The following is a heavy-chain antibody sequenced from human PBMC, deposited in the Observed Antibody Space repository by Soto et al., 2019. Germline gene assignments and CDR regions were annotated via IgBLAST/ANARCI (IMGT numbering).Heavy chain of an antibody. Sequence: LRLSCAASGFTFSDYYMSWIRQAPGKGLEWVSYISSSGSTIYYADSVKGRFTISRDNAKNSLYLQMNSLRAEDTAVYYCARSVTKNYYYYMDVWGKGTTVTVSS. CDR1: GFTFSDYY. V-gene: IGHV3-11*01. CDR3: ARSVTKNYYYYMDV. J-gene: IGHJ6*03. D-gene: IGHD3-3*01. CDR2: ISSSGSTI.